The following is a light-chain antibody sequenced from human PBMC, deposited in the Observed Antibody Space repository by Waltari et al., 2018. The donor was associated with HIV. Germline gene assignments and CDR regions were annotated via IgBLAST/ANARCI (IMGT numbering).Light chain of an antibody. CDR1: QSINTY. V-gene: IGKV1-39*01. Sequence: DIQMTQSPSFLSASVGDRVTLTCRASQSINTYLNWYQQKPGKAPKLLIYAASTLQSGVPSRFSGSGSGTDFTLTITSLQSEDFATYYCQRAVNAPYTFGQGTRVDIK. J-gene: IGKJ2*01. CDR3: QRAVNAPYT. CDR2: AAS.